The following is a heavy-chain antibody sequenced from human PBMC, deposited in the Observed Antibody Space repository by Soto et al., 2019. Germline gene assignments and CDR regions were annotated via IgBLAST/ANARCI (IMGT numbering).Heavy chain of an antibody. CDR2: IYYSGST. CDR3: ARLLWSRGDWFDP. D-gene: IGHD3-10*01. CDR1: GGSISSYY. Sequence: QVQLQESGPGLVKPSETLSLTCTVSGGSISSYYWSWIRQPPGKGLEWIGYIYYSGSTNYNPSLKGRVTISVDTCKNQFSLKLSSVTAADTAVYYCARLLWSRGDWFDPWGQGTLVTVSS. V-gene: IGHV4-59*08. J-gene: IGHJ5*02.